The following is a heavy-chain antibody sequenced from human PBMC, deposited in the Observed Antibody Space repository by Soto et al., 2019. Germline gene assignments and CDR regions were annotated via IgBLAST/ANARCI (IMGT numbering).Heavy chain of an antibody. CDR3: ARGVKRGQQLKNWFDP. CDR1: GGSFSGYY. D-gene: IGHD6-13*01. CDR2: IYYSGNT. J-gene: IGHJ5*01. V-gene: IGHV4-34*09. Sequence: SQTLSLTCAVYGGSFSGYYWSWILQRPGKGLEWIGYIYYSGNTYYNQSLKSRVTISVDTSKNQFSLKLSSVTAEDTAVYYCARGVKRGQQLKNWFDPWGQGTTVTAPQ.